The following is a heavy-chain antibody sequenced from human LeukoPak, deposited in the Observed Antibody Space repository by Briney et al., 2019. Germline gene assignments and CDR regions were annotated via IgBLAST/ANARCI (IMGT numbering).Heavy chain of an antibody. CDR1: GDSVSSNSAA. D-gene: IGHD2-21*01. J-gene: IGHJ4*02. CDR3: ARDIPGVSPFDY. V-gene: IGHV6-1*01. Sequence: SQTLSLTCAISGDSVSSNSAAWNWISQSPSRGLEWLGKTYYRSKWYNEYAVSMKTRITINADTSKNQFSLQLKSVALEDTAVYYCARDIPGVSPFDYWGQGTLVTVSS. CDR2: TYYRSKWYN.